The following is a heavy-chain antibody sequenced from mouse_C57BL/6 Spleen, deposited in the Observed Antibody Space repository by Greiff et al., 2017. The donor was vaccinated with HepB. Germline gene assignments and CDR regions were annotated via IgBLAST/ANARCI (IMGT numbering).Heavy chain of an antibody. CDR1: GFTFSDYG. CDR2: ISSGSSTI. CDR3: AREAYVNYVYSAWFAY. D-gene: IGHD2-1*01. Sequence: EVQGVESGGGLVKPGGSLKLSCAASGFTFSDYGMHWVRQAPEKGLEWVAYISSGSSTIYYADTVKGRFTISRDNAKNTLFLQMTSLRSEDTATYYGAREAYVNYVYSAWFAYWGQGTLVTVSA. V-gene: IGHV5-17*01. J-gene: IGHJ3*01.